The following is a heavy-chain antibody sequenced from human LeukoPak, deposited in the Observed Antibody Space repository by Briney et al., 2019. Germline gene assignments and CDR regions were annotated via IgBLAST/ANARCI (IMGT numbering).Heavy chain of an antibody. CDR1: GFTVSSNC. J-gene: IGHJ6*03. CDR3: ARGNYDFWSGSGWYYYMDV. V-gene: IGHV3-53*01. CDR2: IYSGGSI. Sequence: GGSLRLSCAASGFTVSSNCMSWVRQAPGKGLEWVSVIYSGGSIYYADSVKGRFTISRDNSKNTLYLQMNSLRAEDTAVYYCARGNYDFWSGSGWYYYMDVWGKGTTVTVSS. D-gene: IGHD3-3*01.